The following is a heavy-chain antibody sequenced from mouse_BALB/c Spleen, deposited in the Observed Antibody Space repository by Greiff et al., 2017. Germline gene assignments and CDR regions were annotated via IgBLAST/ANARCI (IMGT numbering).Heavy chain of an antibody. V-gene: IGHV5-6-4*01. Sequence: EVKLMESGGGLVKPGGSLKLSCAASGFTFSSYTMSWVRQTPEKRLEWVATISSGGSYTYYPDSVKGRFTISRDNAKNTLYLQMSSLKSEDTAMYYCTRSTMITTFAYWGQGTLVTVSA. CDR3: TRSTMITTFAY. CDR2: ISSGGSYT. CDR1: GFTFSSYT. D-gene: IGHD2-4*01. J-gene: IGHJ3*01.